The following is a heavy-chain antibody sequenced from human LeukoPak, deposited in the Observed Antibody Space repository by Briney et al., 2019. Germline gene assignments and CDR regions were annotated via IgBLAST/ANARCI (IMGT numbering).Heavy chain of an antibody. Sequence: PSETLSLTRAVSSGSISGYYWSWIRQPPGKGLEWIGCVYSSGSTNYNPSLKGRVTISIDTSKNQFSLRLNSVTAADTAVYYCARAGPSSGWYNFDYWGQGTLVTVSS. CDR2: VYSSGST. CDR3: ARAGPSSGWYNFDY. J-gene: IGHJ4*02. V-gene: IGHV4-59*01. D-gene: IGHD6-19*01. CDR1: SGSISGYY.